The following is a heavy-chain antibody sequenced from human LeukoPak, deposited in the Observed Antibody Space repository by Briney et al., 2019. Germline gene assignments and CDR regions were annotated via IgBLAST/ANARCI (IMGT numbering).Heavy chain of an antibody. CDR1: GGSISSYY. D-gene: IGHD3-3*01. V-gene: IGHV4-59*12. Sequence: SETLSLTCTVSGGSISSYYWSWIRQPPGKGLEWIGYIYYSGSTNYNPSLKSRVTISVDTSKNQFSLKLSSVTAADTAVYYCARAPGYYDFWSGSPSPYYFDYWGQGTLVTVSS. J-gene: IGHJ4*02. CDR3: ARAPGYYDFWSGSPSPYYFDY. CDR2: IYYSGST.